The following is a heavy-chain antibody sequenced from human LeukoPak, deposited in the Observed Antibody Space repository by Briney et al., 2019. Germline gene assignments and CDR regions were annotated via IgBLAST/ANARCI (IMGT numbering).Heavy chain of an antibody. CDR3: ARDPGDTIFGVTDAFDI. CDR2: ISAYNGNT. CDR1: GYTFTSYG. V-gene: IGHV1-18*01. Sequence: ASVKVSCKASGYTFTSYGISWVRQAPGQGLEWMGWISAYNGNTNYAQKLQGRVTMTTDTSTSTAYMELRSLRSDDTAVYYCARDPGDTIFGVTDAFDIWGQGTMVTVSS. J-gene: IGHJ3*02. D-gene: IGHD3-3*01.